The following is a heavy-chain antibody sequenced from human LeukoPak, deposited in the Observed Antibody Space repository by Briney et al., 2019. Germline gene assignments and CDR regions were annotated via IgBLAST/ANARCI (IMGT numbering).Heavy chain of an antibody. J-gene: IGHJ5*02. Sequence: GGSLRLACAATGFTFSSYAMSWVRQAPGKGLEWVSNISSSGVSTYYADSVKGRFTISRDNSKNTLYLQMNSLRGEDTAVYYCARGSSGWFDDNWFDPWGQGTLVTVSS. CDR2: ISSSGVST. V-gene: IGHV3-23*01. CDR1: GFTFSSYA. CDR3: ARGSSGWFDDNWFDP. D-gene: IGHD6-19*01.